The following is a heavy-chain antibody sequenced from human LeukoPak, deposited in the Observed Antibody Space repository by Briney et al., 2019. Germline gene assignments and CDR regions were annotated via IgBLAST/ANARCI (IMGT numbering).Heavy chain of an antibody. Sequence: SETLSLTCTVSGASISSYYWTWIRQPPGKGLEWIRYISYSGSTNYNPSLKSRVTISVDTSKNQFSLKLSSVTAADTAVYYCARVADYYDSSGYYYFDYWGQGTLVTVSS. J-gene: IGHJ4*02. V-gene: IGHV4-59*01. CDR3: ARVADYYDSSGYYYFDY. D-gene: IGHD3-22*01. CDR2: ISYSGST. CDR1: GASISSYY.